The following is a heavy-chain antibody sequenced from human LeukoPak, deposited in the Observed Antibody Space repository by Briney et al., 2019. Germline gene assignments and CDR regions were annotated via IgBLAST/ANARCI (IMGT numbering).Heavy chain of an antibody. J-gene: IGHJ5*02. Sequence: GGSLRLSCAASGFTFSSYWMHRVRQAPGKGLVWVSRINSDGSSTSYADSVKGRFTISRDNAKNTLYLQMNSLRAEDTAVYYCARAPSWAAAGTGNWFDPWGQGTLVTVSS. CDR3: ARAPSWAAAGTGNWFDP. D-gene: IGHD6-13*01. CDR2: INSDGSST. V-gene: IGHV3-74*01. CDR1: GFTFSSYW.